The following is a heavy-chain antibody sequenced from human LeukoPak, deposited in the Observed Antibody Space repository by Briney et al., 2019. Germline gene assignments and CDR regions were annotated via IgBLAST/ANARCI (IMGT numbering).Heavy chain of an antibody. D-gene: IGHD3-10*01. CDR2: IYYSGST. CDR1: GGSISRYY. J-gene: IGHJ4*02. V-gene: IGHV4-59*01. Sequence: PTETLSLTCTVSGGSISRYYWSWIRQPPGKGLEWIGYIYYSGSTNYNPSLMSRVTISVDTSKNQFSLKVSSVTAADTAVYYCARSELLWFGGVNSGFDYWGQGTLVTVSS. CDR3: ARSELLWFGGVNSGFDY.